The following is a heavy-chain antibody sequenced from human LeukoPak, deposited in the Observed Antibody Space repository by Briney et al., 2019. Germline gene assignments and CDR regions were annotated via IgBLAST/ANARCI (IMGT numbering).Heavy chain of an antibody. V-gene: IGHV4-34*01. J-gene: IGHJ4*02. Sequence: SETLSLTCAVYGGSFSGYYWSWIRQPPGKGLEWIGEINHSGSTNYNPSLKSRVTISVDTSKNQFSLKLSSVTAADTAVYYCARGTVYYGSGTSRYWGQGTLVTVSS. CDR1: GGSFSGYY. CDR3: ARGTVYYGSGTSRY. CDR2: INHSGST. D-gene: IGHD3-10*01.